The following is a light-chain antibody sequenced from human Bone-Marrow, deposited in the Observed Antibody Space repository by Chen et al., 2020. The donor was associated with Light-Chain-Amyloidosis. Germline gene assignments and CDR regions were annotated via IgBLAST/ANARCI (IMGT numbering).Light chain of an antibody. CDR2: ESS. J-gene: IGKJ1*01. CDR1: QGIRND. CDR3: LQHYNYPRT. Sequence: AIQITQSPSSLSASVGDRVTITCRASQGIRNDLDWYQQKPGKAPKLLIHESSSLQSGVPSRFSGSGSGTDFTLSISSLQPEDFATYYCLQHYNYPRTFGQGTKVEI. V-gene: IGKV1-6*01.